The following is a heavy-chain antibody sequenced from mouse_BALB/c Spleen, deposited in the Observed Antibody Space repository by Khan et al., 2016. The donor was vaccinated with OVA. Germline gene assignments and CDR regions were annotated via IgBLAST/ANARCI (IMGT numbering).Heavy chain of an antibody. V-gene: IGHV1-4*01. Sequence: VQLQQSGAELARPGASVKMSCKASGYTFTSHTMHWIKQRPGQGLEWIGYINPRSGYTQYNQKFNDKATLTADISSSTAYMLLSSLTSEDSAVYYSARSTTEYALDYWGQGTSVTVSS. CDR1: GYTFTSHT. J-gene: IGHJ4*01. D-gene: IGHD2-14*01. CDR2: INPRSGYT. CDR3: ARSTTEYALDY.